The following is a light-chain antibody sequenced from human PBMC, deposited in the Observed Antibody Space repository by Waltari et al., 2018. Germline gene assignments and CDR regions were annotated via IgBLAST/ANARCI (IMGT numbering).Light chain of an antibody. CDR3: QQYNTYSS. J-gene: IGKJ2*03. CDR1: QSISNY. V-gene: IGKV1-5*03. CDR2: KAS. Sequence: DIQMTQSTSTLSASVGDTITITCRARQSISNYLAWYQQKPGKAPKLLIYKASSSGSGVPSRFSGSGSGTEFTLTISSLQPDDFATYYCQQYNTYSSFGQGTKLEIK.